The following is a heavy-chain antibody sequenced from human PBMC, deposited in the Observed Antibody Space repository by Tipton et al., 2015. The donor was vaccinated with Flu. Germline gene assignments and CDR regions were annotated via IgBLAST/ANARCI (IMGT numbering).Heavy chain of an antibody. CDR3: AREGCSGGSCYYGFDY. J-gene: IGHJ4*02. D-gene: IGHD2-15*01. CDR2: ISSSGSTI. CDR1: GFTFSDYY. Sequence: SLRLSCAASGFTFSDYYMSWIRQAPGKGLEWVSYISSSGSTIYYADSVKGRFTISRDNAKNSLYLQMNSLRAEDTAVYYCAREGCSGGSCYYGFDYWGQGTLVTVSS. V-gene: IGHV3-11*01.